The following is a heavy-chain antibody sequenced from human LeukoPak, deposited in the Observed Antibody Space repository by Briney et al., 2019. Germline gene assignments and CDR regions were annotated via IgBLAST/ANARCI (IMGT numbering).Heavy chain of an antibody. CDR1: GGSISSYY. V-gene: IGHV4-59*08. D-gene: IGHD1-26*01. J-gene: IGHJ5*02. Sequence: SETLSLTCTVSGGSISSYYWSWIRQPPAKGLEWIGYIYYSGSTNYNPSLKSRVTISVDTSKNQFSLKLSSVTAADTAVYYCARQKVGATNWFDPWGQGTLVTVSS. CDR3: ARQKVGATNWFDP. CDR2: IYYSGST.